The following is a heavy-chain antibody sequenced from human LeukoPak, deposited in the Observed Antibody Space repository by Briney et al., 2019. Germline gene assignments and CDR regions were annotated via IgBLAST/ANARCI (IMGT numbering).Heavy chain of an antibody. Sequence: GGSLRLSCAASGFTFSSYSMNWVRQAPGKGLEWVSSISSSSYIYYADSVKGRFTISRDNAKNSLYLQMNSLRAEDTAVYYCARSEYLVNSDYWGQGTLVTVSS. V-gene: IGHV3-21*01. CDR3: ARSEYLVNSDY. CDR1: GFTFSSYS. D-gene: IGHD2/OR15-2a*01. J-gene: IGHJ4*02. CDR2: ISSSSYI.